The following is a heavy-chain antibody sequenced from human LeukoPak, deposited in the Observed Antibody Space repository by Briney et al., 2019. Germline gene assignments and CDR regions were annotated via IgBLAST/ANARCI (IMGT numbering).Heavy chain of an antibody. V-gene: IGHV4-34*10. D-gene: IGHD2-15*01. CDR2: INHSGST. CDR3: ARYDCSSGSCYFTDS. J-gene: IGHJ4*02. Sequence: SETLSLTCAIYGGSFSGYYWSWIRQPPGKGLEWIGKINHSGSTRYNPSLMTRVTMSVDTSTNQFSLKLNSVTAADTAVYYCARYDCSSGSCYFTDSWGQGTLVTVSS. CDR1: GGSFSGYY.